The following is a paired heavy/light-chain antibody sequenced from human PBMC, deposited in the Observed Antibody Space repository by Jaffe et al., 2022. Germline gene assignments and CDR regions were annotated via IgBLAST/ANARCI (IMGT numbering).Heavy chain of an antibody. D-gene: IGHD1-26*01. V-gene: IGHV3-48*01. Sequence: EVQLVESGGGLVQPGGSLRLSCAASGFTFNNYPMDWVRQAPGKGPEWVSYIDNVGGNIHYADSVEGRFTISRDTAKNSLYLQMNSLTIEDTAVYYCARDMGSTSWHAFDVWGQGTVVTVSS. CDR1: GFTFNNYP. CDR2: IDNVGGNI. J-gene: IGHJ3*01. CDR3: ARDMGSTSWHAFDV.
Light chain of an antibody. V-gene: IGKV3-11*01. CDR3: QQRSSWPIT. CDR2: DTS. J-gene: IGKJ4*01. Sequence: EIVLTQSPATLSLSPGERATLSCRASQSVRGYLLWYQQKPGQAPRLLIYDTSNRATGIPARFSGSGSGTDFALTISSLEPEDFAVYYCQQRSSWPITFGGGTKVEIK. CDR1: QSVRGY.